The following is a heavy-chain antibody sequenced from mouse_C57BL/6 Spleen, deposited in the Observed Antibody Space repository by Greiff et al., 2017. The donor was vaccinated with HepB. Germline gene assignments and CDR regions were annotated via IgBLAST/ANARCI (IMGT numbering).Heavy chain of an antibody. CDR2: ISDGGSYT. J-gene: IGHJ4*01. D-gene: IGHD2-5*01. V-gene: IGHV5-4*03. Sequence: EVKLVESGGGLVKPGGSLKLSCAASGFTFSSYAMSWVRQTPEKRLEWVATISDGGSYTYYPDNVKGRFTISRDNAKNNLYLQMSHLKSEDTAMYYCARGSNYPYYYAMDYWGQGTSVTVAS. CDR1: GFTFSSYA. CDR3: ARGSNYPYYYAMDY.